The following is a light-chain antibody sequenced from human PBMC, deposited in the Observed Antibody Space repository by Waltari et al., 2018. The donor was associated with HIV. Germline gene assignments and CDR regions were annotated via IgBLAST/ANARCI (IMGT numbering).Light chain of an antibody. V-gene: IGLV2-23*02. CDR1: SSDVGSYNL. Sequence: QSALTQPASVSGSPGQSITISCTGTSSDVGSYNLVSCYQQHPGKAPKLMIYEVSQRPSVVSNRFAGSKSGNTASLTIAGLQAEDEAYYYCCSYAGSSTLVFGGGTKLTVL. CDR2: EVS. J-gene: IGLJ2*01. CDR3: CSYAGSSTLV.